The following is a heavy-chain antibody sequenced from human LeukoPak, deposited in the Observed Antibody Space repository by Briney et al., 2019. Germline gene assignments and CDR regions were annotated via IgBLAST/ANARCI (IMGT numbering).Heavy chain of an antibody. Sequence: PGGSLRLSCAASGFTFNNYALTWVRQTPGKGLECVSAISGDGVSPYYVDSVKGRFTISRDNAKNSLYLQMNSLRAEDTAVYFCARDSWETTIDYWGQGTLVTVSS. D-gene: IGHD1-26*01. CDR3: ARDSWETTIDY. J-gene: IGHJ4*02. CDR2: ISGDGVSP. V-gene: IGHV3-21*01. CDR1: GFTFNNYA.